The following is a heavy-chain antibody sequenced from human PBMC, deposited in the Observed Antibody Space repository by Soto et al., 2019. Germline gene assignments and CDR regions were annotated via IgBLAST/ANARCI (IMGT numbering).Heavy chain of an antibody. CDR2: IEADDTST. CDR1: GFTFSNYW. CDR3: ARDKSGPADY. J-gene: IGHJ4*02. D-gene: IGHD5-12*01. V-gene: IGHV3-74*01. Sequence: EVQLLESGGGLVQPGGSLRLSCAASGFTFSNYWMHWVRQAPGKGLVWVSRIEADDTSTHYADSVKGRFTISRDNAKNTLYLQMNNLRTEDTAVYYCARDKSGPADYWGQGTLVTVSS.